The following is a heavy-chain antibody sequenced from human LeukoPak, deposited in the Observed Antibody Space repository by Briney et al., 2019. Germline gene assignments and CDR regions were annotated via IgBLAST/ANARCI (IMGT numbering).Heavy chain of an antibody. CDR1: GFTFSSYG. CDR2: ISGSGSNT. V-gene: IGHV3-23*01. D-gene: IGHD3-10*01. CDR3: AKVGGSGSYYRPPYYFDY. Sequence: PGGSERLSCGASGFTFSSYGMNWLRQAPGKGLEWVSVISGSGSNTYYADSVQGRFTISRDNSKNTLYLQMNSLRAEDTAVYYCAKVGGSGSYYRPPYYFDYWGQGTLVTVSS. J-gene: IGHJ4*02.